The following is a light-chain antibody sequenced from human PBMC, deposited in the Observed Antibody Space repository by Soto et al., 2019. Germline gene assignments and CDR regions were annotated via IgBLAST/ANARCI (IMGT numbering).Light chain of an antibody. CDR2: GVT. Sequence: LTQPASVSGSPGQSITISCTGTSRDVGGYNYVSWYQQYPGKAPKLMIYGVTNRPSGVSNRFSGSKTGNTASLTISGLQAEEEAYYYCFSHRRGDSHVFGTGTKVTVL. J-gene: IGLJ1*01. V-gene: IGLV2-14*01. CDR3: FSHRRGDSHV. CDR1: SRDVGGYNY.